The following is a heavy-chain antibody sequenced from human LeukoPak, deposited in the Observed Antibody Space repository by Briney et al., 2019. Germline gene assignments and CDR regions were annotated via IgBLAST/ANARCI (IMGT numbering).Heavy chain of an antibody. CDR2: ISSSSSYI. J-gene: IGHJ4*02. Sequence: GGSLRLSCAASGFTFSSYSMTWVRQAPGKGLEWVSSISSSSSYIYYVDSVKGRFTISRDNAKSSLYLQMNRLRAEDTAFNYCARGSSTASGFDYWGQGTLVTVSS. CDR1: GFTFSSYS. D-gene: IGHD3-10*01. CDR3: ARGSSTASGFDY. V-gene: IGHV3-21*01.